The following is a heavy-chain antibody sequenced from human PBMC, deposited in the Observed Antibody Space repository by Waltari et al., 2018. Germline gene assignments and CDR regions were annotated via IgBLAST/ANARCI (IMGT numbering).Heavy chain of an antibody. CDR2: INHSGST. Sequence: QVQLQQWGAGLLKPSETLSLTCAVYGGSFSGYYWSWIRQPPGKGLEWIGEINHSGSTNYNPSLKSRVTISVDTSKNQFSLKLSSVTAADTAVYYCARGGSGYSGSWNRNYDAFDIWGQGTMVTVSS. D-gene: IGHD6-13*01. V-gene: IGHV4-34*01. J-gene: IGHJ3*02. CDR3: ARGGSGYSGSWNRNYDAFDI. CDR1: GGSFSGYY.